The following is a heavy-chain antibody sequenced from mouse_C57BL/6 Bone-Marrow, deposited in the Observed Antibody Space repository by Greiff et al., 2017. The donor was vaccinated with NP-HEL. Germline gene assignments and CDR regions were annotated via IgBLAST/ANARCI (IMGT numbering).Heavy chain of an antibody. CDR2: INYDGSST. CDR1: GFTFSDYY. Sequence: EVQRVESEGGLVQPGSSMKLSCTASGFTFSDYYMAWVRQVPEKGLEWVANINYDGSSTYYLDSLKSRFIISRDNAKNILYLQMISLKSEDTATYYCARERAGDYLDYWGQGTTLTVSS. D-gene: IGHD1-1*02. J-gene: IGHJ2*01. CDR3: ARERAGDYLDY. V-gene: IGHV5-16*01.